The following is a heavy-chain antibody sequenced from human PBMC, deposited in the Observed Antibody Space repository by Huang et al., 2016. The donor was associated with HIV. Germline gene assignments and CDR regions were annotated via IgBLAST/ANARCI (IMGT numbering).Heavy chain of an antibody. CDR1: GGSISSHY. CDR2: IYHSGSA. CDR3: ARDKHDFWSGYSRSYYFDY. Sequence: QVQLQESGPGLMKPSETLSLTCSVSGGSISSHYWNWIRQPPGKGLEWIGSIYHSGSANYHPSLKSRVTISVDTSKNQFSLKLRSVTAADTAVYFCARDKHDFWSGYSRSYYFDYWGQGTLVTVSS. V-gene: IGHV4-59*11. J-gene: IGHJ4*02. D-gene: IGHD3-3*01.